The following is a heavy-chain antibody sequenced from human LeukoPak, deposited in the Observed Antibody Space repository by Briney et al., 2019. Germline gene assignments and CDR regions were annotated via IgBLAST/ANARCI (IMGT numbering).Heavy chain of an antibody. D-gene: IGHD4-11*01. V-gene: IGHV3-23*01. CDR2: ISGSGGDT. CDR1: GFTFGSYT. Sequence: GGSLRLSCAASGFTFGSYTMTWVRQAPGKGLEWVSAISGSGGDTYYADSVKGRFTISRDNSKDTLFLQMNSLRAEDTAIYYCAKARYSNYDYFDYWGQGTLVTVSS. CDR3: AKARYSNYDYFDY. J-gene: IGHJ4*02.